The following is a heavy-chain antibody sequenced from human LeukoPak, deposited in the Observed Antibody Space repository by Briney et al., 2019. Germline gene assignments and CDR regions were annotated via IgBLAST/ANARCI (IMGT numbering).Heavy chain of an antibody. J-gene: IGHJ4*02. Sequence: PGGSLRLSCATSGFTFSTYWMSWVRQAPGKGLEWVAIIKQGGSERYYVDSVKGRFTISRDNAKNSVYLQMNSLRAEDTAVYYCARHKGLEYWGQGTLVTVSS. V-gene: IGHV3-7*01. CDR3: ARHKGLEY. CDR1: GFTFSTYW. CDR2: IKQGGSER. D-gene: IGHD6-6*01.